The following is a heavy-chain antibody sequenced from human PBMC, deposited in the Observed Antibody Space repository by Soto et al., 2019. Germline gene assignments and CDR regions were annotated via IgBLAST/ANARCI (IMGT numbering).Heavy chain of an antibody. Sequence: PGGSLRLSCAASGFTFNYYAMTWARQAPGRGLEWVSTISNSGGGTYYADSVKGRFTISRDNSKNTLYLQMNSLRAEDTAVYYCAKTLVAAGSGYWGQGTLVTVSS. D-gene: IGHD6-13*01. CDR2: ISNSGGGT. V-gene: IGHV3-23*01. CDR3: AKTLVAAGSGY. J-gene: IGHJ4*02. CDR1: GFTFNYYA.